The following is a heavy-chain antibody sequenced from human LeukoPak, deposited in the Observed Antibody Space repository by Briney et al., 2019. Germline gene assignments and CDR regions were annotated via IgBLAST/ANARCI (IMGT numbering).Heavy chain of an antibody. CDR2: MNPDSGGT. CDR1: RYSFIGHH. V-gene: IGHV1-2*02. J-gene: IGHJ5*02. Sequence: ASVKVSCKTSRYSFIGHHVHWVRQAPGQGLEWLGCMNPDSGGTNYAQTFQGRVAMTLDTSVSTAYLEVSRLTSDDTAVYYCARGLSQALINWFDPWGQGTLVTVSS. D-gene: IGHD2-21*01. CDR3: ARGLSQALINWFDP.